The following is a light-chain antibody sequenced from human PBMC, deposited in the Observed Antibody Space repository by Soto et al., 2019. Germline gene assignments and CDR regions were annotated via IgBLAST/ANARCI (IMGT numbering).Light chain of an antibody. Sequence: QSALTQPASVSGSPGQSITISCTGTSSDVGGYNYVSWYQQHPGKAPKLMISEITDRPSGVSNRFSGSKSGNTASLTISGLQAEDEADYNCSSWTPSNTLVFGTGTKLTVL. CDR2: EIT. CDR1: SSDVGGYNY. J-gene: IGLJ1*01. CDR3: SSWTPSNTLV. V-gene: IGLV2-14*01.